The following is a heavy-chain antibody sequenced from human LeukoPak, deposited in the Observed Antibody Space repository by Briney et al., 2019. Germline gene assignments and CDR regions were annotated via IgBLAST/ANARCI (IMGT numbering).Heavy chain of an antibody. J-gene: IGHJ4*02. D-gene: IGHD3-9*01. CDR3: ARENYDILTGYYLDWDY. Sequence: PSETLSLTCAVSGYSISSGYYWGWIRQPPGKGLEWIGSIYHSGSTYYNPSLKSRVTISVDTSKNQFSLKLSSVTAADTAVYCCARENYDILTGYYLDWDYWGQGTLVTVSS. CDR2: IYHSGST. CDR1: GYSISSGYY. V-gene: IGHV4-38-2*02.